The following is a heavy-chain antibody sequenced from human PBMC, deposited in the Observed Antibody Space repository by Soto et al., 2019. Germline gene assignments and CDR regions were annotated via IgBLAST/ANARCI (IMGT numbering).Heavy chain of an antibody. CDR2: ISGSGGST. CDR1: GFTFSSYA. V-gene: IGHV3-23*01. J-gene: IGHJ6*02. CDR3: ATRGGIAARRGGNYYYGMDV. D-gene: IGHD6-25*01. Sequence: EVQLLESGGGLVQPGGSLRLSCAASGFTFSSYAMSWVRQAPGKGLEWVSAISGSGGSTYYADSVKGRFTISRDNSKNPMYLQMDSLRAGDTAVYYWATRGGIAARRGGNYYYGMDVWGQGTTVTVSS.